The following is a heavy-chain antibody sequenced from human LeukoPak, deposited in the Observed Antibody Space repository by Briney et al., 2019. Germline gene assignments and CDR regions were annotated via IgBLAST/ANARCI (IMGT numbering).Heavy chain of an antibody. CDR3: ARGPGYCSSTSCYPETGDYLFDY. D-gene: IGHD2-2*01. J-gene: IGHJ4*02. CDR2: INPNSGGT. Sequence: VASVKVSCKASGYTFTSYYMHWVRQAPGQGLEWMGWINPNSGGTNYAQKFQGWVTMTRDTSISTAYMELSRLRSDDTAVYYCARGPGYCSSTSCYPETGDYLFDYWGQGTLVTVSS. V-gene: IGHV1-2*04. CDR1: GYTFTSYY.